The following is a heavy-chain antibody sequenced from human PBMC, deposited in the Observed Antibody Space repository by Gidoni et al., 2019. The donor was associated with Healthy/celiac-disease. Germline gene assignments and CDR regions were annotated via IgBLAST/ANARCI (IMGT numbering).Heavy chain of an antibody. CDR3: AVRIGDYGDLDY. CDR1: VFTFTSSA. CDR2: IVVGSGNT. D-gene: IGHD4-17*01. Sequence: QMQLVQSGPEVKKPGTPVNVSCKASVFTFTSSAMLWVRQASGPRLAWTGWIVVGSGNTNYAQKFQERVTSTRDMSTSTAYMELSSLRSEDTAVYYCAVRIGDYGDLDYWGQGTLVTVSS. V-gene: IGHV1-58*02. J-gene: IGHJ4*02.